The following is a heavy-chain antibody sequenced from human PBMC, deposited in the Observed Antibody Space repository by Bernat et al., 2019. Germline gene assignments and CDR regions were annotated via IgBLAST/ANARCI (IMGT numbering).Heavy chain of an antibody. J-gene: IGHJ4*02. Sequence: EVQLVESGGGLVQPGRSLRLSCTASGFTFGDYAMSWFCQAPGKGLEWVGFIRSKAYGEKTEYAASVKGRFTSSRDDSKSIAYLQMNSMKTEDTAVYYCTRDPIAVAGTVTHWGQGTLVTVSS. D-gene: IGHD6-19*01. CDR3: TRDPIAVAGTVTH. CDR1: GFTFGDYA. CDR2: IRSKAYGEKT. V-gene: IGHV3-49*03.